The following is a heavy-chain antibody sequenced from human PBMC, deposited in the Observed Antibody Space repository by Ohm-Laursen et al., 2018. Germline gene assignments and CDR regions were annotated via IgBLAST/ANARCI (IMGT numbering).Heavy chain of an antibody. CDR3: ARDLRTPYDFYGMDV. CDR1: GFTFSSSW. J-gene: IGHJ6*02. Sequence: SLRLSCAASGFTFSSSWMSWVRQAPGKGLEWVANIKPDGSGQYVDSVKGRFTISRDYSKNTLYLQMNSLRAEDTAVYYCARDLRTPYDFYGMDVWGQGTTVTVSS. CDR2: IKPDGSG. V-gene: IGHV3-7*01. D-gene: IGHD3-3*01.